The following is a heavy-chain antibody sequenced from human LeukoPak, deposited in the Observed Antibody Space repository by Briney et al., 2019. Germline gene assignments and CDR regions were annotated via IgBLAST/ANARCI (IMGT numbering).Heavy chain of an antibody. D-gene: IGHD6-13*01. CDR3: ARSIAAAGDY. V-gene: IGHV3-7*03. CDR2: IKEDGSDK. CDR1: GFTFSSYW. Sequence: GGSLRLSCAASGFTFSSYWMSWVRQAPGKGLEWVANIKEDGSDKNYVDSVKGRFTISRDNAKNSLFLQMNSLRAEDTAVYYCARSIAAAGDYWGRGTLVTVSS. J-gene: IGHJ4*02.